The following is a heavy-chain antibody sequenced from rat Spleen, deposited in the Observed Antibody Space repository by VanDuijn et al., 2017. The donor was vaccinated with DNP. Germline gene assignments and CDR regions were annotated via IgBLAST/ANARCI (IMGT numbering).Heavy chain of an antibody. D-gene: IGHD1-2*01. CDR3: ASWAPIAPLSTSNY. CDR1: GFTFSNYG. V-gene: IGHV5S13*01. J-gene: IGHJ2*01. Sequence: EVQLVESGGGLVQPGRSLKLSCAASGFTFSNYGMAWVRQAPTKGLEWVASITNSGVSAYYRDSVKGRFTISRDNAENTVYLQMSSLRSEDTATYYCASWAPIAPLSTSNYWGQGVMVTVSS. CDR2: ITNSGVSA.